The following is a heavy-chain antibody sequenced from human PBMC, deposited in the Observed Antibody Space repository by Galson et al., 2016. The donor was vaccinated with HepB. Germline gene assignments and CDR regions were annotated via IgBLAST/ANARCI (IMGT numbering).Heavy chain of an antibody. D-gene: IGHD2-21*01. CDR3: ASHCGGDCYNNLADAFDI. Sequence: TLSLTCTVSSGSISSSRYYWGWIRQPPGKGLEWIGSVYYSGTAYYDPSLKSRVSISVDTSKNQFSLRLSSVTAGDTAVSFCASHCGGDCYNNLADAFDIWGRGTMVTVSS. V-gene: IGHV4-39*01. CDR2: VYYSGTA. CDR1: SGSISSSRYY. J-gene: IGHJ3*02.